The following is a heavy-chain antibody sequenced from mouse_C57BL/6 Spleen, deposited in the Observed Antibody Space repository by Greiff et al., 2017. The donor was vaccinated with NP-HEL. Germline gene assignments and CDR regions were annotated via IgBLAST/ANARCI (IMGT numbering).Heavy chain of an antibody. CDR1: GYTFTRYW. J-gene: IGHJ2*01. D-gene: IGHD2-3*01. V-gene: IGHV1-69*01. CDR3: ARWGYYPFDY. CDR2: IDPSDSYT. Sequence: QVQLQQPGAELVMPGASVKLSCKASGYTFTRYWMHWVKQRPGQGLEWIGEIDPSDSYTNYNQKFKGKSTLTVDKSSSTAYMQLSSLTSEDSAVYYCARWGYYPFDYWGQGTTLTVSS.